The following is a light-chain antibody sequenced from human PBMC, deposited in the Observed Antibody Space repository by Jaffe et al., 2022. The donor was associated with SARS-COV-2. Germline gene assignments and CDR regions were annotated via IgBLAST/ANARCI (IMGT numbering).Light chain of an antibody. V-gene: IGKV3D-15*01. CDR3: QQYNIFIT. CDR1: QSVGST. Sequence: EIVMTQSPATLSVSPGERATLSCRASQSVGSTLAWYQQKPGQAPRLLIYGASTRATGIPARFSGSGSGTEFTLTISSLQSEDFAVYYCQQYNIFITFGQGTRLDIK. CDR2: GAS. J-gene: IGKJ5*01.